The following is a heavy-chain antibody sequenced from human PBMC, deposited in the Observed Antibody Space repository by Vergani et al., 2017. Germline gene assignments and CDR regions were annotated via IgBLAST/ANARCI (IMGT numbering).Heavy chain of an antibody. D-gene: IGHD3-16*01. Sequence: QVQLVESGGGVVQPGGSLRLSCATSGFTLSNYDMQWIRQGPGKGLEFVAFIQFDGSNQYCADSVKGRFTLSRDFSKNTLYLQMNSLRTDDTATYYCAKHFRGWGIDYWGQGTQVIVSS. CDR1: GFTLSNYD. CDR3: AKHFRGWGIDY. V-gene: IGHV3-30*02. J-gene: IGHJ4*02. CDR2: IQFDGSNQ.